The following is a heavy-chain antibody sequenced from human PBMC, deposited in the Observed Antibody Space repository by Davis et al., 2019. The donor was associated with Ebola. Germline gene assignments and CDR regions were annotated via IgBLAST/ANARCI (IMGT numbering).Heavy chain of an antibody. CDR2: IYYDVNT. CDR3: ARGRDGYNFGFDY. V-gene: IGHV4-61*10. CDR1: GGSISSGSYY. D-gene: IGHD5-24*01. Sequence: SETLSLTCTVSGGSISSGSYYWSWVRQPAGKGLEWIGHIYYDVNTKYSPSLKSRVTISSDTSKNQFSLKLTSVTAADTAVYYCARGRDGYNFGFDYWGQGTLVTVSS. J-gene: IGHJ4*02.